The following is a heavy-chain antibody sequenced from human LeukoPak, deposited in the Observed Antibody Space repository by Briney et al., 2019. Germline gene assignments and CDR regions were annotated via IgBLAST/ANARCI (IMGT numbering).Heavy chain of an antibody. CDR1: GGSISSYY. V-gene: IGHV4-4*07. D-gene: IGHD3-3*01. J-gene: IGHJ3*02. CDR3: ARDDFWSGYRVFDI. Sequence: PSETLSLTCSVSGGSISSYYWSWIRQPAGKGLEWIGRIYTSGSTTYNPSLKSRVTMSVHPSKTQFSLKLSSVPAADTAVYYCARDDFWSGYRVFDIWGQGTMVTVSS. CDR2: IYTSGST.